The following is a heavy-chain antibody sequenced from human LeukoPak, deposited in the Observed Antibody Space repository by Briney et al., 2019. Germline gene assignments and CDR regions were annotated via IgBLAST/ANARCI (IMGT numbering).Heavy chain of an antibody. CDR3: ARGGVYTNYMDV. Sequence: GGSLRLSCAASGFTFSSYWMSWVRQAPEKWLEWVSAISGSGGSTYYADSVKGRFTISRDNSKNTLYLQMNSLRSDDTAVYYCARGGVYTNYMDVWGKGTTVTISS. V-gene: IGHV3-23*01. CDR2: ISGSGGST. J-gene: IGHJ6*03. D-gene: IGHD3-3*01. CDR1: GFTFSSYW.